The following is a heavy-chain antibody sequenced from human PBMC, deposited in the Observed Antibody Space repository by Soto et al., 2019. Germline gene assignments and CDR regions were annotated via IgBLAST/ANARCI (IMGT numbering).Heavy chain of an antibody. CDR3: ARVTYYDFWSGNHAPIYYYYMDV. D-gene: IGHD3-3*01. J-gene: IGHJ6*03. V-gene: IGHV3-7*01. CDR2: IKQDGSEK. CDR1: GFTFSSYW. Sequence: GGSLRLSCAASGFTFSSYWMSWVRQAPGKGLEWVANIKQDGSEKYYVDSVKGRFTISRDNAKNSLYLQMNSLRAEDTAVYYCARVTYYDFWSGNHAPIYYYYMDVWGKGTTVTVSS.